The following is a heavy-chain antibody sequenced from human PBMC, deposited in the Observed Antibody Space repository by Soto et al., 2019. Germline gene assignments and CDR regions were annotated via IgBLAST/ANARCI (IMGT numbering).Heavy chain of an antibody. CDR3: ARCYCSVGSCFTCWHFDL. V-gene: IGHV1-18*01. D-gene: IGHD2-15*01. J-gene: IGHJ2*01. CDR1: GYTFSTFG. Sequence: QVQVVQSGAEVKKPGASVKVACKASGYTFSTFGMSWVRQAPGQGLEWMGWISVEKGDTNSAQKFQDRVTMTTDTCTGTADMELSSLTSDDTAVYYCARCYCSVGSCFTCWHFDLWGRGTLVTVSS. CDR2: ISVEKGDT.